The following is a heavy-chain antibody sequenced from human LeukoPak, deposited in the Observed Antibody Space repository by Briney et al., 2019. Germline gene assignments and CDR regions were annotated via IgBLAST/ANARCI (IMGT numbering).Heavy chain of an antibody. V-gene: IGHV4-59*01. CDR2: IYYSGST. CDR3: ARMSRTYFDY. J-gene: IGHJ4*02. Sequence: SETLSLTCTVSGGSISNYYWNWIRQPPGKGLEWIGYIYYSGSTNYNPSLKSRVTISVDTSKNQFSLELNSVTAADTAVYYCARMSRTYFDYWGQGTLVTVSS. CDR1: GGSISNYY.